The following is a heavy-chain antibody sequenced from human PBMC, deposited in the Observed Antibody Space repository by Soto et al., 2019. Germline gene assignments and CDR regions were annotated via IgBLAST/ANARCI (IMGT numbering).Heavy chain of an antibody. CDR3: AREADFASSGYVLDY. D-gene: IGHD3-22*01. J-gene: IGHJ4*02. CDR2: VTSSPSSM. CDR1: GFTFSGFS. V-gene: IGHV3-21*01. Sequence: PGGSLRLSCAASGFTFSGFSMNWVRQAPGKGLEWVSSVTSSPSSMFYADSVKGRFTISRDGAKDSLFLQMNSLRADDTAVYYCAREADFASSGYVLDYWGLGTLVPVSS.